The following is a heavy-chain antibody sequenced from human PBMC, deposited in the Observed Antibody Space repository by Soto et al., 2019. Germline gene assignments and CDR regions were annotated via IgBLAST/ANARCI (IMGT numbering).Heavy chain of an antibody. D-gene: IGHD1-26*01. CDR2: IYYSGST. CDR3: ARTPLL. CDR1: GGSISSGGYY. V-gene: IGHV4-31*03. J-gene: IGHJ4*02. Sequence: QVQLQESGPGLVKPSQTLSLTCTVSGGSISSGGYYWSWIRQHPGKGLEWIGYIYYSGSTYYNPSRKSRVTIAVDASKNQFSPKVCYVTAADTAVSYCARTPLLWCQGTLVTVSS.